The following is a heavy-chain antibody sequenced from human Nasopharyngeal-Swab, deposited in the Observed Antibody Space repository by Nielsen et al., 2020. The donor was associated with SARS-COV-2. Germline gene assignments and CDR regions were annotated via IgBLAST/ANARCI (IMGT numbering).Heavy chain of an antibody. V-gene: IGHV3-11*01. Sequence: GESLKISCAASGFTFSDYYMSWIRQAPGKGLEWVSYISSSGSTIYYADSVKGRFTISRDNAKNSLYLQMNSLRAEDTAVYYCARGVVGTLFAFDIWGQGTLVTVSS. CDR1: GFTFSDYY. D-gene: IGHD1-26*01. J-gene: IGHJ3*02. CDR3: ARGVVGTLFAFDI. CDR2: ISSSGSTI.